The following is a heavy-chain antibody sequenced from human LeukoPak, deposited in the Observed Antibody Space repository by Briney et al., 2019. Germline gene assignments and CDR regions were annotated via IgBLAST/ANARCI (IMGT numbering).Heavy chain of an antibody. CDR2: ISSSSSTI. V-gene: IGHV3-48*01. J-gene: IGHJ4*02. CDR3: ARVGVGATKHIDY. Sequence: GGSLRLSCAASGFTFSSYWMHWVRQAPGKGLEWVSYISSSSSTIYYADSVKGRFTISRDNAKNSLYLQMNSLRAEDTAVYYCARVGVGATKHIDYWGQGTLVTVSS. D-gene: IGHD1-26*01. CDR1: GFTFSSYW.